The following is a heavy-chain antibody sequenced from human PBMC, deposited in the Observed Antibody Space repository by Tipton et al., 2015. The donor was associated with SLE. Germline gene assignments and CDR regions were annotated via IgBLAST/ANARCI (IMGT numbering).Heavy chain of an antibody. CDR2: INSDGRST. D-gene: IGHD1-1*01. Sequence: SLRLSCAASGFTFSSHWMHWVRQAPGKGLVWVSRINSDGRSTSYADSVKGRFTISRDNAKNTLYLQMNSLRAEDTAVHYCARERDTTILHLGLDPWGQGTLVSVS. CDR3: ARERDTTILHLGLDP. CDR1: GFTFSSHW. V-gene: IGHV3-74*01. J-gene: IGHJ5*02.